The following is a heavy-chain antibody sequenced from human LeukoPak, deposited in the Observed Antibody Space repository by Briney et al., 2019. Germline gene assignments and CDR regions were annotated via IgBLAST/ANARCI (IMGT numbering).Heavy chain of an antibody. V-gene: IGHV3-7*03. CDR3: ARVGYQLPTFDAFDF. CDR1: GLNFNHYW. J-gene: IGHJ3*01. Sequence: GGSLRLSCAVSGLNFNHYWLSWVRQAPGKGLEWVANIKQDGTEKFYVDSVKGRFTISKDSAKNSLYLQMNSLRAEDTAVYYCARVGYQLPTFDAFDFWGQGTMVTVSS. D-gene: IGHD2-2*01. CDR2: IKQDGTEK.